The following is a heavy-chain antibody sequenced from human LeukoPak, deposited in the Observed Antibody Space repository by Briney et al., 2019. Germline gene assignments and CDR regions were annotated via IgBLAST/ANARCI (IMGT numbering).Heavy chain of an antibody. CDR3: ARTSRDGYKSRRWFDP. V-gene: IGHV4-34*01. CDR2: INHSGST. D-gene: IGHD5-24*01. J-gene: IGHJ5*02. CDR1: GGSFSGYY. Sequence: PSETLSLTCAVYGGSFSGYYWSWIRQPPGKGLEWIGEINHSGSTNYNPSLTSRVTISVDTSKNQFSLKLSSVTAADTAVYYCARTSRDGYKSRRWFDPWGQGTLVTVSS.